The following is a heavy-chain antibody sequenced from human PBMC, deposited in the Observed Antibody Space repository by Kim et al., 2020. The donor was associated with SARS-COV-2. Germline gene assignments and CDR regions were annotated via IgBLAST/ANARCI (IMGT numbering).Heavy chain of an antibody. CDR1: GGSISSSSYY. CDR2: IYYSGST. CDR3: ARDFPLTGDTDDAFDI. Sequence: SETLSLTCTVSGGSISSSSYYWGWIRQPPGKGLEWIGSIYYSGSTYYNPSLKSRVTISVDTSKNQFSLKLSSVTAADTAVYYCARDFPLTGDTDDAFDIWGQGTMVTVSS. J-gene: IGHJ3*02. D-gene: IGHD3-9*01. V-gene: IGHV4-39*02.